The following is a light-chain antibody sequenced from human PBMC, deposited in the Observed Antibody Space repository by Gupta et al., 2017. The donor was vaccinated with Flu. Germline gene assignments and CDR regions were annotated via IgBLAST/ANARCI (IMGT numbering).Light chain of an antibody. Sequence: GDRATVSCRPSQSVSTSYLAWYQQKPGQAPRLLIYATSTRATGIPDRFSGSGSGTDFTLTISRLEPEDFAVYYCQQYCTSRTFGQGTKVEIK. CDR2: ATS. CDR3: QQYCTSRT. V-gene: IGKV3-20*01. J-gene: IGKJ1*01. CDR1: QSVSTSY.